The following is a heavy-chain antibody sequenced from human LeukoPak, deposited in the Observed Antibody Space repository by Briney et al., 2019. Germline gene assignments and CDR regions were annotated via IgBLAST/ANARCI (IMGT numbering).Heavy chain of an antibody. CDR2: IYYSGST. V-gene: IGHV4-59*12. CDR3: ASDPYYYGSGSLDY. J-gene: IGHJ4*02. Sequence: SETLSLTCTVSGGSISSYYWSWIRQPPGKGLEWIGYIYYSGSTNYNPSLKSRVTISVDTSKNQFSLKLSSVTAADTAVYYCASDPYYYGSGSLDYWGQGTLVTVSS. CDR1: GGSISSYY. D-gene: IGHD3-10*01.